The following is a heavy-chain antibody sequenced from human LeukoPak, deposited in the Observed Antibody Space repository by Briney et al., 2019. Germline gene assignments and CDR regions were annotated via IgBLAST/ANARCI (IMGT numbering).Heavy chain of an antibody. J-gene: IGHJ5*02. CDR1: GGSISSGSYY. V-gene: IGHV4-61*02. CDR3: ARDFSSNYVGWFDP. D-gene: IGHD4-11*01. Sequence: SETLSLTCIVSGGSISSGSYYWSWIRQPAGKGLEWIGRIYTSGSTNYNPSLKSRVTISVDTSKNQFSLKLSSVTAADTAVYYCARDFSSNYVGWFDPWGQGTLATVSS. CDR2: IYTSGST.